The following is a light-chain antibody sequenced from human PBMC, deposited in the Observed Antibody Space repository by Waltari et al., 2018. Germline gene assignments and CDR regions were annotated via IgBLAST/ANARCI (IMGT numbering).Light chain of an antibody. Sequence: IVLTQSPGTPSLSRGERATLSCRASQSVSSSYLAWYQQKPGQAPRLLIYGASSRATGIPDRFSGSGSGTDFTLTISRLEPEDFAVYSCQQYDSSPRTFGQGTKVEIK. V-gene: IGKV3-20*01. CDR3: QQYDSSPRT. CDR1: QSVSSSY. CDR2: GAS. J-gene: IGKJ1*01.